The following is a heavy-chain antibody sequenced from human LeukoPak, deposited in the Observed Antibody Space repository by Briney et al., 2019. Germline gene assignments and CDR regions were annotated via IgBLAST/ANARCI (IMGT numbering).Heavy chain of an antibody. CDR2: ISYDGSNK. CDR1: GFTFSSYG. J-gene: IGHJ4*02. CDR3: VSRGDYYYFDY. V-gene: IGHV3-30*03. D-gene: IGHD4-17*01. Sequence: GRSLRLSCAASGFTFSSYGMHWVRQAPGKGLEWVAVISYDGSNKYYADSVKGRFTTSRDNSKNTLYLQMNSLRAEDTAVYYGVSRGDYYYFDYWGQGTLVTVSS.